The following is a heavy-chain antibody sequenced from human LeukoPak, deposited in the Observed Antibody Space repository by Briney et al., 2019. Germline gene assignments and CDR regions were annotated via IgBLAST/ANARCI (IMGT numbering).Heavy chain of an antibody. V-gene: IGHV4-39*01. J-gene: IGHJ6*02. CDR3: ARLIAAPNFGLGYYYYYGMDV. CDR1: GGSISSSSYY. CDR2: IYYSGST. D-gene: IGHD6-6*01. Sequence: KPSETLSLTCTVSGGSISSSSYYWGWIRQPPGKGLEWIGSIYYSGSTYYNPSLKSRVTISVDTSKNQFSLKLSSVTAADTAVYYCARLIAAPNFGLGYYYYYGMDVWGQGTTVTVSS.